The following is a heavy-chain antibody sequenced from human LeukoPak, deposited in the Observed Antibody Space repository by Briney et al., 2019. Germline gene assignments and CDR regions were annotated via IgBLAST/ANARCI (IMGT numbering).Heavy chain of an antibody. CDR1: GFTFSSYS. D-gene: IGHD2-15*01. Sequence: GGSLRLSCAASGFTFSSYSMNWVRQAPGKGLEWVSSISSSSSYIYYADSMKGRFTISRDNAKNSLYLQMNNLRAEDTAVYYCASGPYCSGGSCYIAEYFQHWGQGTLVTVSS. J-gene: IGHJ1*01. CDR2: ISSSSSYI. CDR3: ASGPYCSGGSCYIAEYFQH. V-gene: IGHV3-21*01.